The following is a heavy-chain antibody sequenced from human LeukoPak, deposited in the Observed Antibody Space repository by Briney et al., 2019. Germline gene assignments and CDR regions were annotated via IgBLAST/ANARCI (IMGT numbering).Heavy chain of an antibody. D-gene: IGHD3-22*01. J-gene: IGHJ3*02. Sequence: PSETLSLPCTLCGGSISSRSYYWSWIRQPAGQGLEWIGRIYTCGSTNYHPSLKSRITISVGTSKNQFSLKLSSVTAADTAVYYCARENTYYYDSSGREDAFDIWGQGTMVTVA. V-gene: IGHV4-61*02. CDR3: ARENTYYYDSSGREDAFDI. CDR2: IYTCGST. CDR1: GGSISSRSYY.